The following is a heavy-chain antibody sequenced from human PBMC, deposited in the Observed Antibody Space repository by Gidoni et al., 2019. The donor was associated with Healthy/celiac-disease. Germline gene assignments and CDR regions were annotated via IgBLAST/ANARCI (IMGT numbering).Heavy chain of an antibody. CDR1: GLTFSSYA. V-gene: IGHV3-30-3*01. J-gene: IGHJ4*02. CDR3: ARDGLVLRFLEWLPSYFDY. Sequence: QVQLVESGGGVVKPGRSLRLSCAASGLTFSSYAMHWVRQAPGKGLEWVAAISHDGTNEHYADSVKGRFTISRDNSKNTLYLQMNSLRSEDTAVYFCARDGLVLRFLEWLPSYFDYWGQGTLVSVSS. D-gene: IGHD3-3*01. CDR2: ISHDGTNE.